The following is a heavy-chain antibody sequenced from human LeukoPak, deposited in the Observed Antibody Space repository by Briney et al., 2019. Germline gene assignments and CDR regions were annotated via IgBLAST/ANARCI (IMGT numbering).Heavy chain of an antibody. CDR3: ASSGWYGNDAFGI. Sequence: GRSLRLSCAASEFTFDDYAMHWVRQAPGKGLEWVSGISWNSGSIGYADSVKGRFTISRDNAKNSLNLQMNSLRAEDTAVYYCASSGWYGNDAFGIWGQGTMVTVSS. J-gene: IGHJ3*02. V-gene: IGHV3-9*01. D-gene: IGHD6-19*01. CDR1: EFTFDDYA. CDR2: ISWNSGSI.